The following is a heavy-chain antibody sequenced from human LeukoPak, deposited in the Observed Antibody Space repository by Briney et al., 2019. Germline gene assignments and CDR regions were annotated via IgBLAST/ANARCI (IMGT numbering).Heavy chain of an antibody. J-gene: IGHJ4*02. D-gene: IGHD3-9*01. CDR1: GFTFSAYY. Sequence: GGSLRLSCAASGFTFSAYYMTWVRQAPGKGLEWVANIRDDGGEIYYVDSVKGRFTISRDNAKSSLFLQMNSLRAEDAAVYYCARDPTYYDILTGYLYWGQGTLVTVSS. CDR2: IRDDGGEI. V-gene: IGHV3-7*01. CDR3: ARDPTYYDILTGYLY.